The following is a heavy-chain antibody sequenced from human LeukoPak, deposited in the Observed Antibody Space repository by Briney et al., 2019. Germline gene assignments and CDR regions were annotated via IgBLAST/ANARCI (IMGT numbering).Heavy chain of an antibody. V-gene: IGHV3-30*18. CDR3: AKDRGRWPANPLDYMDV. D-gene: IGHD3-10*01. CDR2: ISYDGSNK. J-gene: IGHJ6*03. CDR1: GFTFSSYG. Sequence: SGGSLRLSCAASGFTFSSYGMHWVRQAPGKGLEWVAVISYDGSNKYYADSVKGRFTISRDNSKNTLYLQMNSLRAEDTAVYYCAKDRGRWPANPLDYMDVWAKGPRSPSP.